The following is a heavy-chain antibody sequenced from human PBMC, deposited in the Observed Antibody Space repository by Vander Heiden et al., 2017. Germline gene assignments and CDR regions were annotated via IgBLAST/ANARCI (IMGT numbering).Heavy chain of an antibody. J-gene: IGHJ6*02. V-gene: IGHV3-9*01. CDR3: AKDKGSIAAAGRGMDV. CDR1: GFTLDDYA. Sequence: EVQLVESGGGWVQPGRSLRLSCAASGFTLDDYAMHWVRQHPGKGLEWVSGISWNSGSIGYADSVKGRFTISRDNAKNSLYLQMNSLRAEDTALYYCAKDKGSIAAAGRGMDVWGQGTTVTVSS. D-gene: IGHD6-13*01. CDR2: ISWNSGSI.